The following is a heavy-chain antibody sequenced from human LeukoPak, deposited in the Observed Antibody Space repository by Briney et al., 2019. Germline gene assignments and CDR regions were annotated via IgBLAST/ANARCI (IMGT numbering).Heavy chain of an antibody. CDR3: VKDHGYSSAWYVRGFDF. D-gene: IGHD6-19*01. Sequence: PGGSLRLSCSASGFTFSGYAMHWVRQAPGKGLQYVSAISSSGGNTNYADSVRGRFSISRDNSKNTLHLQMSSLRPEDTGIYHCVKDHGYSSAWYVRGFDFWGQGTLVTVSS. J-gene: IGHJ4*02. V-gene: IGHV3-64D*06. CDR1: GFTFSGYA. CDR2: ISSSGGNT.